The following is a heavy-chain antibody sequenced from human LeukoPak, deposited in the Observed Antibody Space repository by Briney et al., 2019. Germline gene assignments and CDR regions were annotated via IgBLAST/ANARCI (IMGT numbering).Heavy chain of an antibody. CDR1: GFTFSSYS. CDR2: TSSSSSSI. Sequence: GGSLRLSCAASGFTFSSYSMNWVRQAPGKGLEWVSSTSSSSSSIYYADSVKGRFTISRDNAKNSLYLQMNSLRAEDTAVYYCARDQGGYDILTGYYADAFDIWGQGTMVTVSS. D-gene: IGHD3-9*01. J-gene: IGHJ3*02. CDR3: ARDQGGYDILTGYYADAFDI. V-gene: IGHV3-21*01.